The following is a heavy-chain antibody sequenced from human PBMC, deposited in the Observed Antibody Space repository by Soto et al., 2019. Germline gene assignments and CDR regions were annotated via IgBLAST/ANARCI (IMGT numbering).Heavy chain of an antibody. CDR2: IYPGDSDT. D-gene: IGHD2-2*01. V-gene: IGHV5-51*01. CDR1: GYSFTSYW. CDR3: ARHYCSSTSCYPVYYYYYGMDV. Sequence: GEALKISCRGSGYSFTSYWIGWVRQMPGKGLEGMGIIYPGDSDTRYSPSFQGQVTISADKSISTAYLQWSSLKPSDTAMYYCARHYCSSTSCYPVYYYYYGMDVWGQGTTVTVSS. J-gene: IGHJ6*02.